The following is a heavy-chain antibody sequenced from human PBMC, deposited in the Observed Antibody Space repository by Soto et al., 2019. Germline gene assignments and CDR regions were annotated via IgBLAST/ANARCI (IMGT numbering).Heavy chain of an antibody. V-gene: IGHV3-23*01. J-gene: IGHJ4*01. D-gene: IGHD3-22*01. Sequence: PGGSLRRSFAASGFTFSSYAMSWVRQAPGKVLELVSSISGSGGSTWYADSVKGRFTISSDNSKSTVYLQMHTLRAEDTAMYYCAKEINGKWFPHEYWGQGTLDNVSS. CDR3: AKEINGKWFPHEY. CDR1: GFTFSSYA. CDR2: ISGSGGST.